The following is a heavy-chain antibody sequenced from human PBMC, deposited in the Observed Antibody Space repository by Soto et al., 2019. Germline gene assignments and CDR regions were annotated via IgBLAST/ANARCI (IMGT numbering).Heavy chain of an antibody. V-gene: IGHV4-59*08. D-gene: IGHD6-13*01. CDR1: GGSISSYY. CDR2: IYYSGST. Sequence: QVQLQESGPGLVKPSDTLSLTCTVSGGSISSYYWCWIRQPPGKGLELIGYIYYSGSTNYNPALTSLLTMSVDTTKTQCSLNRSSVTDADNAVYYCASSIAAAGTHYYGMDVWGQGTTLTVSS. CDR3: ASSIAAAGTHYYGMDV. J-gene: IGHJ6*01.